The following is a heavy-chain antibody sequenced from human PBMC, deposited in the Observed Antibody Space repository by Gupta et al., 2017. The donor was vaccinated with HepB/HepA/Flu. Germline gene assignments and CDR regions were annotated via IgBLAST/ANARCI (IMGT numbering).Heavy chain of an antibody. V-gene: IGHV3-7*01. CDR1: GFTFSSEW. Sequence: VKLVECGGGLVQSGGYLRLSGAASGFTFSSEWMSWVLQAPGKGLEWVAKIEKDGSEKYYVDSVKGRFTISRDNAKNSLYLQMNSLRAEDTAVYYCARELGAYDFTDYWGQGTLVTVSS. CDR2: IEKDGSEK. J-gene: IGHJ4*02. D-gene: IGHD3-3*01. CDR3: ARELGAYDFTDY.